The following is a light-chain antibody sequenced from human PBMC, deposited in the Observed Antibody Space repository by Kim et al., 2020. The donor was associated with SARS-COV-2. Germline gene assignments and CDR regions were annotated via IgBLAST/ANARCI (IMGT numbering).Light chain of an antibody. Sequence: ASVRDRVTVTCRASQSISSYLDWFQHKPGKAPKLLIYAASSLQSGVPSRFSGSGSGTDFTLTISSLQPEDFATYYCQQTYSTPQTFGQGTKVDIK. J-gene: IGKJ1*01. CDR1: QSISSY. CDR3: QQTYSTPQT. V-gene: IGKV1-39*01. CDR2: AAS.